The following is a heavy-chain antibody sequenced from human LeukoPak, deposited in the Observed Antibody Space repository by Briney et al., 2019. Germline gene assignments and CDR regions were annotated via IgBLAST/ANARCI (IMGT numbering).Heavy chain of an antibody. Sequence: GGSLRLSCAASGFTFSSYSMNWVRQAPGKGLEWVSYTSSSSSTIYYADSVKGRFTISRDNAKNSLYLQMNSQRAEDTAVYYCARKYSSSSGVFDYWGQGTLVTVSS. J-gene: IGHJ4*02. CDR2: TSSSSSTI. V-gene: IGHV3-48*01. D-gene: IGHD6-6*01. CDR3: ARKYSSSSGVFDY. CDR1: GFTFSSYS.